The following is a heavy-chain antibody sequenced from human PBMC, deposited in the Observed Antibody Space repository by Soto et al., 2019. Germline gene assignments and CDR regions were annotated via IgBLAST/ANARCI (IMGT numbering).Heavy chain of an antibody. Sequence: ASVKVSCKASGYTFTSYAMHWVRQAPGQRLAWMGWINDGNGNTKYSQKFKGRVTITRDTSASTAYMELSSLRSEDTAVYYCARDPLTGSYFDYWGQGTLVTVSS. V-gene: IGHV1-3*01. CDR2: INDGNGNT. D-gene: IGHD7-27*01. J-gene: IGHJ4*02. CDR1: GYTFTSYA. CDR3: ARDPLTGSYFDY.